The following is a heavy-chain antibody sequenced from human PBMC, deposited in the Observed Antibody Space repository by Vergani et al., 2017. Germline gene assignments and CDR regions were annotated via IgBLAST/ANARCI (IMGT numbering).Heavy chain of an antibody. CDR3: ARGITIFGVVHSDMDV. CDR1: GNTFTSYA. D-gene: IGHD3-3*01. CDR2: INAGNGNT. Sequence: QVQLVQSGAEVKKPGASVKVSCKASGNTFTSYAMHWVRQAPGQRLEWMGWINAGNGNTKYSQKFQGRVTITRDTSASTAYMELSSLRSEDTAVYYCARGITIFGVVHSDMDVWGKGTTVTVSS. V-gene: IGHV1-3*01. J-gene: IGHJ6*03.